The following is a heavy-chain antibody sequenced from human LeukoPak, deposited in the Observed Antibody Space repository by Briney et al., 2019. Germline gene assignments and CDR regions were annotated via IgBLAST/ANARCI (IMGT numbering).Heavy chain of an antibody. Sequence: GGSLGLSCAASGFTFNNYAMSWVRQAPGKGLEWVSTISGSDDNTYYADSVKGRFTISRDISKNTLYLQMNSLRADDTALYYCANDFDHWGQGTLVTVSS. CDR1: GFTFNNYA. V-gene: IGHV3-23*01. CDR2: ISGSDDNT. CDR3: ANDFDH. J-gene: IGHJ4*02.